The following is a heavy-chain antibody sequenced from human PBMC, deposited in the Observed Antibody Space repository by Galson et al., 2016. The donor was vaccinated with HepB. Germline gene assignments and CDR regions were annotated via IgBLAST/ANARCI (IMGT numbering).Heavy chain of an antibody. D-gene: IGHD3-10*01. CDR1: GFGFSNYV. V-gene: IGHV3-30*18. J-gene: IGHJ4*02. Sequence: SLRLSCAASGFGFSNYVMHWVRQAPGKGLEWVAVISFDGGNKYYADSVKGRFTISRDNSKNTLYLQMNSLRAEDTALYYCAKAYGSGSYYNPWDYWGQGTLVTVSS. CDR2: ISFDGGNK. CDR3: AKAYGSGSYYNPWDY.